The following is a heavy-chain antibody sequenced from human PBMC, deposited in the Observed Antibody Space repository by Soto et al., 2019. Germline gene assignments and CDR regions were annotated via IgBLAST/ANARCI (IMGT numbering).Heavy chain of an antibody. V-gene: IGHV3-48*02. CDR1: GFTFSSYS. J-gene: IGHJ3*02. CDR3: AREGYYYDSSGYPNDAFDI. D-gene: IGHD3-22*01. CDR2: ISSSSSTI. Sequence: EVQLVESGGGLVQPGGSLRLSCAASGFTFSSYSMNWVRQAPGKGLEWVSYISSSSSTIYYADSVKGRFTISRDNAKNSLYLQMNSLRDEDTAVYYCAREGYYYDSSGYPNDAFDIWGQGTMVTVSS.